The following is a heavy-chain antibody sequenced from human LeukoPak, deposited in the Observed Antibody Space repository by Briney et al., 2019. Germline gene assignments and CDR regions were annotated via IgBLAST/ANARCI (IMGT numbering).Heavy chain of an antibody. CDR3: AKDMGEYYDSSGYPYDY. CDR2: ISWNSGSI. Sequence: VQPCRSLRLSCAASGFTFDDYAMHWVRQAPGKGLEWASGISWNSGSIGYADSVKGRFTISRDNAMNSLYLQMNSLRAEDTALYYCAKDMGEYYDSSGYPYDYWGQGTLVTVSS. V-gene: IGHV3-9*01. J-gene: IGHJ4*02. CDR1: GFTFDDYA. D-gene: IGHD3-22*01.